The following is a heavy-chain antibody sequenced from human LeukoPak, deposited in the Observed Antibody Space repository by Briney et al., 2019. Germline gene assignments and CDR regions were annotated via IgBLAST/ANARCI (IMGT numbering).Heavy chain of an antibody. CDR1: GYTFTNYY. CDR3: AGDKQDEYGASRSDY. J-gene: IGHJ4*02. CDR2: INPNGGGT. D-gene: IGHD4-17*01. Sequence: ASVKVSCKASGYTFTNYYIHWVRQAPGQGLEWMGVINPNGGGTSYRQKFQGRVTMTSDTSTSTVFMELSSLRSEDTAVYYCAGDKQDEYGASRSDYWGQGTLVTVSS. V-gene: IGHV1-46*01.